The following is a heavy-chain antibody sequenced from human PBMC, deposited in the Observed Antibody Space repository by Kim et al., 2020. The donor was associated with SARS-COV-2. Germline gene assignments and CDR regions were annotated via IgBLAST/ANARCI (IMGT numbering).Heavy chain of an antibody. CDR2: INAGNGNT. J-gene: IGHJ6*02. CDR1: GYTFTSYA. Sequence: ASVKVSCKASGYTFTSYAMHWVRQAPGQRLEWMGWINAGNGNTKYSQKFQGRVTITRDTSASTAYMELSSLRSEDTAVYYCARGSDYYYGMDAWGQGTTVTVSS. CDR3: ARGSDYYYGMDA. V-gene: IGHV1-3*01.